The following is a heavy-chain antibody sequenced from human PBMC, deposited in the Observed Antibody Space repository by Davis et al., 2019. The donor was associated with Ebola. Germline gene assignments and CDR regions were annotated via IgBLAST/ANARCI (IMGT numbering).Heavy chain of an antibody. CDR3: SERGSSV. V-gene: IGHV4-59*01. CDR2: IYYAGTT. J-gene: IGHJ4*02. D-gene: IGHD3-10*01. CDR1: GGSISNYY. Sequence: PSETLSLTCTVSGGSISNYYWTWIRQPPGKGLEWIGYIYYAGTTNCNPSLKSRVTMSIDTSTNHFSLNLASVTAADTAMYYCSERGSSVWGQGTLVTVSS.